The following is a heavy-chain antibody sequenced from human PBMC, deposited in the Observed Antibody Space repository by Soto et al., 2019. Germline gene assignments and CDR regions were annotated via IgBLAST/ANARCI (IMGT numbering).Heavy chain of an antibody. J-gene: IGHJ5*02. Sequence: PSETLSLTCGVSGGSFGSSAYCWGWIRQAPGKGLEWIGSINYSGSTYYNPSLKSRVTISVDTSRNQFSLKLSSVTAADTALYYCSRRAPEGFDPWGQGTLVTVSS. CDR3: SRRAPEGFDP. V-gene: IGHV4-39*01. CDR2: INYSGST. CDR1: GGSFGSSAYC.